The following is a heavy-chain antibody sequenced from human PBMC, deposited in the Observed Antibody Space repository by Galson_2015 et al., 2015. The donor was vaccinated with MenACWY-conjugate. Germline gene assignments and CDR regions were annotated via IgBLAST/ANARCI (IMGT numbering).Heavy chain of an antibody. CDR1: GFAFNNYA. Sequence: SLRLSCAASGFAFNNYAITWVRQAPGKGPEWVSSISGNGGSTYYADSVKGRFIISRDHSKNTVSLQMNSLRGDDTAIYHCARWRNWFFDLWGRGTLVSVSS. V-gene: IGHV3-23*01. J-gene: IGHJ2*01. CDR3: ARWRNWFFDL. CDR2: ISGNGGST. D-gene: IGHD2-15*01.